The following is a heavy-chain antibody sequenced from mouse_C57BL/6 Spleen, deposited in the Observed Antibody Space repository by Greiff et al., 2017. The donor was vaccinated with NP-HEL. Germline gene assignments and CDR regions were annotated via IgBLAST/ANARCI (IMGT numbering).Heavy chain of an antibody. Sequence: QVQLKQSGAELVKPGASVKISCKASGYAFSSYWMNWVKQRPGKGLEWIGQIYPGDGDTNYNGKFKGKATLTADKSSSTAYMQLSSLTSEDSAVYFCARSRDRVYAMDDWGQGTSVTVSS. CDR1: GYAFSSYW. D-gene: IGHD3-3*01. CDR2: IYPGDGDT. J-gene: IGHJ4*01. CDR3: ARSRDRVYAMDD. V-gene: IGHV1-80*01.